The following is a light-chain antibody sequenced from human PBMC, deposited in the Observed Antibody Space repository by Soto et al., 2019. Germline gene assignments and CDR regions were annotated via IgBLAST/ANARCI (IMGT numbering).Light chain of an antibody. CDR3: TSWTTSTTMT. J-gene: IGLJ2*01. CDR1: SSDIGAYNF. Sequence: QSVLTQPASVSGSPGQSITISCTGTSSDIGAYNFVSWYQQHPGKAPKLMLYDVNIRPSGVSNRFSGSKSGNTASLTISGLQAEDEADYYCTSWTTSTTMTFGGGTKVTDL. CDR2: DVN. V-gene: IGLV2-14*03.